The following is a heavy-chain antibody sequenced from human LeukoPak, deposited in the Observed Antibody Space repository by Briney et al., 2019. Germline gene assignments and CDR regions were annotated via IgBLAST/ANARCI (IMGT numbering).Heavy chain of an antibody. Sequence: SETLSLTCTVSGGSISSSSYYWGWIRQPPGKGLEWIGYIYYSGSTNYNPSLKSRVTISVDTSKNQFSLKLSSVTAADTAVYYCARTQQLVIDAFDIWGQGTMVTVSS. CDR1: GGSISSSSYY. V-gene: IGHV4-61*05. J-gene: IGHJ3*02. D-gene: IGHD6-13*01. CDR3: ARTQQLVIDAFDI. CDR2: IYYSGST.